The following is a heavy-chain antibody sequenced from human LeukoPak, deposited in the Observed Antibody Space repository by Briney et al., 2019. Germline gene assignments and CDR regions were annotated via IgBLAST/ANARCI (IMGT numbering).Heavy chain of an antibody. V-gene: IGHV3-30*04. CDR3: ARTDYRHAFDI. CDR1: GFTFSSYA. D-gene: IGHD3-16*01. CDR2: ISYDGSNK. J-gene: IGHJ3*02. Sequence: GGSLRLSCAASGFTFSSYAMHWVRQAPGKGLEWVAVISYDGSNKYYADSVKGRFTISRDNSKNTLYLQMNSLRAEDTAVYYCARTDYRHAFDIWGQGTMVTVSS.